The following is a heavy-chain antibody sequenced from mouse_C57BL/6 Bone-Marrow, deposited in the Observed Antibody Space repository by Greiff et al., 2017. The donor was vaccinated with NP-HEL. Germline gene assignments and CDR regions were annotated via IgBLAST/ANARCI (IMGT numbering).Heavy chain of an antibody. J-gene: IGHJ1*03. D-gene: IGHD1-1*01. V-gene: IGHV14-3*01. CDR3: ARGYYGSSYLYWYFDV. Sequence: VQLQQSVAELVRPGASVKLSCTASGFNIKNTYMHWVKQRPEQGLEWIGRIDPANGNTKYVPKFQGKATITADTSSNTAYLQLSSLTSEDTAIYYCARGYYGSSYLYWYFDVWGTGTTVTVSS. CDR1: GFNIKNTY. CDR2: IDPANGNT.